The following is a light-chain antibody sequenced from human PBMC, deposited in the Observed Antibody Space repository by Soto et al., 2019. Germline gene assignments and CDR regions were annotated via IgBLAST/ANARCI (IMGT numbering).Light chain of an antibody. CDR2: DAS. CDR3: QRSYWPLA. CDR1: QSISSH. V-gene: IGKV3-11*01. Sequence: EIVLTQSPATLSLSPGERATLSCRASQSISSHLTWYQQKPGQAPRLLIYDASNRATDIPARFSGSGSGTDFPLNISSLEPEDFAVYYCQRSYWPLAFGGGTKVEIK. J-gene: IGKJ4*01.